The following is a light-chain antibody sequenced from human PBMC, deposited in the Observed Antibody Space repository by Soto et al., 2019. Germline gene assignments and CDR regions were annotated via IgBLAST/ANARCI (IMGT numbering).Light chain of an antibody. Sequence: DIQMTQSPSSLSASVEDRVTITCRASQSISSYLNWYQQKPGKAPKVLIYGASSVQSGVPSRFSGSGSGTEYTLTISSLQPEDFATYYCQQSYSTPYTFGQGTKLEIK. CDR2: GAS. CDR1: QSISSY. J-gene: IGKJ2*01. CDR3: QQSYSTPYT. V-gene: IGKV1-39*01.